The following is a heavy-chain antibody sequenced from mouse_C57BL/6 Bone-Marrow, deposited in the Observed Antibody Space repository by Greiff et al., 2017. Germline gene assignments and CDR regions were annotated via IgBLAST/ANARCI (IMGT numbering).Heavy chain of an antibody. CDR1: GFTFTAYY. Sequence: EVHLVESGGGLVQPGGSLSLSCAASGFTFTAYYMSWVRQPPGKALEWLGFIRNKANGYTTEYSASVKGRFTISRDNSQSILYLQMNALRAEDSATYYCARYKGGYYAMDDWGQGTSVTVSS. CDR3: ARYKGGYYAMDD. CDR2: IRNKANGYTT. V-gene: IGHV7-3*01. J-gene: IGHJ4*01.